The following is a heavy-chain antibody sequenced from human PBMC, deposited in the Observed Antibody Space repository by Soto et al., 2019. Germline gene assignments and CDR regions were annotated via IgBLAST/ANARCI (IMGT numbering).Heavy chain of an antibody. J-gene: IGHJ4*02. Sequence: KPSETLSLTCSVSGGSISGSYWSWIRQSPGKGLEWLGYVYYTGSTNHSPSLRSRVSISVDTSKNEFSLRPSSVTAADTAVYFCARSVAVPGAHIDYWGQGTQVTVSS. CDR3: ARSVAVPGAHIDY. CDR1: GGSISGSY. CDR2: VYYTGST. V-gene: IGHV4-59*01. D-gene: IGHD6-19*01.